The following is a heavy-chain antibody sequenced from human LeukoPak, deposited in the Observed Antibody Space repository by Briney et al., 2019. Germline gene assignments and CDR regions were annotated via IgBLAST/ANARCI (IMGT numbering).Heavy chain of an antibody. CDR3: AKADDSSGYDYYFDY. D-gene: IGHD3-22*01. Sequence: GGSLRLSCAASGFTFSSYAMSWVRQAPGKGLEWVPAISGSGGSTYYADSVRGRFTISRDNTKNTLYLQMNSLRAEDTAVYYCAKADDSSGYDYYFDYWGQGTLVTVSS. V-gene: IGHV3-23*01. CDR1: GFTFSSYA. CDR2: ISGSGGST. J-gene: IGHJ4*02.